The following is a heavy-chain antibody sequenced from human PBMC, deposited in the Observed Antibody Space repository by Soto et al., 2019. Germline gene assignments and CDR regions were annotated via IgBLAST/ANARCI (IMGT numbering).Heavy chain of an antibody. CDR2: ISYDGSNK. V-gene: IGHV3-30*18. D-gene: IGHD2-21*02. CDR3: AKSPPFYCGGDCYFYYFDY. CDR1: GFTFSSYG. J-gene: IGHJ4*02. Sequence: QVQLVESGGGVVQPGRSLRLSCAASGFTFSSYGMHWVRQAPGKGLEWVAVISYDGSNKYYADSVKGRFTISRDNSKNTLYLQMNSLRAEDTAVYYCAKSPPFYCGGDCYFYYFDYWGQGTLVTVSS.